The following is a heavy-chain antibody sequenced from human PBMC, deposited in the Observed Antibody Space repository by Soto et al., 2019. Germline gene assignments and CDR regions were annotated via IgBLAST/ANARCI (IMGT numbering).Heavy chain of an antibody. Sequence: SVKVSCKASGGTFSSYAISWVRQAPGQGLEWMGGIIPIFGTANYAQKFQGRVTITADESTSTAYMELSSLRSEDTAVYYCARKGYGILTGYYEDTKNNYYYYGMDVWGQGTTVTVSS. V-gene: IGHV1-69*13. CDR1: GGTFSSYA. CDR3: ARKGYGILTGYYEDTKNNYYYYGMDV. CDR2: IIPIFGTA. J-gene: IGHJ6*02. D-gene: IGHD3-9*01.